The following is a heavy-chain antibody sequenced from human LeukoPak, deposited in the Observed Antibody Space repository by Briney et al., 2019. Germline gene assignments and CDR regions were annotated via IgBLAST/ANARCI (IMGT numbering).Heavy chain of an antibody. V-gene: IGHV4-38-2*01. Sequence: SETLSLTCAVSGYSISTGYYWGWIRQPPGKGLEWIGSIYHSGDTYYNPSLQRRVTISVDTSKNQFSLKVSSVTAADTAVYYCARQGGIVVVVAATPPFGYWGQGILVTVSS. D-gene: IGHD2-15*01. J-gene: IGHJ4*02. CDR2: IYHSGDT. CDR3: ARQGGIVVVVAATPPFGY. CDR1: GYSISTGYY.